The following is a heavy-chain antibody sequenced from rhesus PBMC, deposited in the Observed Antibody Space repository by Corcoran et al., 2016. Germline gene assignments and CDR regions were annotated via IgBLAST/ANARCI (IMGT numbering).Heavy chain of an antibody. V-gene: IGHV4-127*01. CDR2: IGGSSGST. Sequence: QVQLQESGPGLVKPSAPLSLPCSVSGYSLSSGYGWSWIRPPTGEGLAWIGSIGGSSGSTKYNPSLKSRVTISKDTSKNQCALKLSSVTAADTAVYYCARGPDYEDDYDPFDYWGQGVLVTVSS. CDR3: ARGPDYEDDYDPFDY. CDR1: GYSLSSGYG. D-gene: IGHD3-9*01. J-gene: IGHJ4*01.